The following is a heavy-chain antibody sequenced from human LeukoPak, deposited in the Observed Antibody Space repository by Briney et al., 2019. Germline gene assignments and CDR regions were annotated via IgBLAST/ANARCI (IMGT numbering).Heavy chain of an antibody. Sequence: SQTLSLTCAVSGGSISSGGYSWSWIRQPPGKGLEWIGYIYHSGSTYYNPSLKSRGTISVDRSKNQFSLKLSSVTAADTAVYYCARATIDYALDYWGQGTLVTVSS. D-gene: IGHD3-16*01. CDR3: ARATIDYALDY. CDR2: IYHSGST. V-gene: IGHV4-30-2*01. CDR1: GGSISSGGYS. J-gene: IGHJ4*02.